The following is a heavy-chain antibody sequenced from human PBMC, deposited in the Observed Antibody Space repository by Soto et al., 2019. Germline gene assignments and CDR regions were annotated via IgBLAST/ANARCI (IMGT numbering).Heavy chain of an antibody. V-gene: IGHV4-31*03. CDR2: INYRGST. Sequence: QVQLQESGPGLVKPSQTLSLTCTVSGGSISNGDYYWNWIRQHPEKGLEWIGYINYRGSTFYNPSLKSRIIISVEKSKNQFSLKLSSETAADTAVYYCARDAPETAPYWGQGTLVTVSS. CDR1: GGSISNGDYY. J-gene: IGHJ4*02. D-gene: IGHD2-2*01. CDR3: ARDAPETAPY.